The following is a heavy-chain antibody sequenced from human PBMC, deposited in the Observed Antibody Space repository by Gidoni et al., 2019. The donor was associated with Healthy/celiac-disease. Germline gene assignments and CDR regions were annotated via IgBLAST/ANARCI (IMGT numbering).Heavy chain of an antibody. CDR1: TCGFS. J-gene: IGHJ4*02. Sequence: TCGFSSCWRQPPGKGLEWIGSIYHSGSTYYNPSLKSRVTISVDTSKNQFSLKLSSVTAADTAVYYCARIGWDVWGKELFVGYWGQGTLVTVSS. D-gene: IGHD3-16*01. V-gene: IGHV4-38-2*01. CDR2: IYHSGST. CDR3: ARIGWDVWGKELFVGY.